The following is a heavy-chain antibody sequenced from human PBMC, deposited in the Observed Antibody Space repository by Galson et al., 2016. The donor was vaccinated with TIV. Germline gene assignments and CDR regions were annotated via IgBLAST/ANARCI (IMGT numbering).Heavy chain of an antibody. D-gene: IGHD5/OR15-5a*01. CDR3: ARGVSTGSGWLDP. V-gene: IGHV5-10-1*01. CDR2: IDPRDSYI. CDR1: GYSFTSYY. Sequence: QSGAEVKKPGESLRISCKGSGYSFTSYYIIWVRQMPGKGLEWMGRIDPRDSYINYSPSFQGHVTTSSDKSISTAYLQWNSLKASDSAIYYCARGVSTGSGWLDPWGQGTPVTVSS. J-gene: IGHJ5*02.